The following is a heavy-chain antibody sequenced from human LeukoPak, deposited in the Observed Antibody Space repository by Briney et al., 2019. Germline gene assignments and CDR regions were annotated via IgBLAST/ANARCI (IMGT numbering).Heavy chain of an antibody. CDR2: IYYSGST. J-gene: IGHJ5*02. CDR1: GASFSSSTYY. V-gene: IGHV4-39*02. CDR3: ARDHVGWEAAAVPYNWFDP. Sequence: SETLSLTCTVSGASFSSSTYYWGWIRQPPGKGLEWIGSIYYSGSTYYNPSLKSRVTMSVDTSKNQFSLKLSSVTAADTAVYYCARDHVGWEAAAVPYNWFDPWGQGTLVTVSS. D-gene: IGHD6-13*01.